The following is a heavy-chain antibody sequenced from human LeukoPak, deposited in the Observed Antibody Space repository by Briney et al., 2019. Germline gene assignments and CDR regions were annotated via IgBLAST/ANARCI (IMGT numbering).Heavy chain of an antibody. J-gene: IGHJ3*02. CDR1: GFTFSSYG. D-gene: IGHD3-9*01. V-gene: IGHV3-30*02. CDR2: IRYDGSNR. CDR3: TKGPYYNILTGTIRVRNGFDI. Sequence: TGGSLRLSCAPSGFTFSSYGMHWVRQAPGKGLEWVVFIRYDGSNRHYADSVKGRFTISRDNSKNTLSLEMNSLRTEDTAVYYCTKGPYYNILTGTIRVRNGFDIWGQGTMVTVYS.